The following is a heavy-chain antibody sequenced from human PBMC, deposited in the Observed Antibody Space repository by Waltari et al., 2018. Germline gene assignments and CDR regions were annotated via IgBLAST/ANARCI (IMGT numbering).Heavy chain of an antibody. V-gene: IGHV3-30*03. CDR1: GFTFSSYG. CDR3: ATPLVDTASFDY. J-gene: IGHJ4*02. Sequence: QVQLVESGGGVVQPGRSLRLSCAASGFTFSSYGMHWVRQAPGKGLEWVAVISYDGSNKYYADSGKGRFTISRDNSKNTLYLQMNSLRAEDTAVYYCATPLVDTASFDYWGQGTLVTVSS. D-gene: IGHD5-18*01. CDR2: ISYDGSNK.